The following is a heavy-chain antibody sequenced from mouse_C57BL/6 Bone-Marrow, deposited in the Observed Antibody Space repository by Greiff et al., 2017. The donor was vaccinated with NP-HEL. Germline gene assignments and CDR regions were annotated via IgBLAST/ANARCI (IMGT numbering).Heavy chain of an antibody. Sequence: DVMLVESGGDLVKPGGSLKLSCAASGFTFSSYGMSWVRQTPDKRLEWVATISSGGSYTYYPDSVKGRFTISRDNAKNTLYLQMSSLKSEDTAMYYCASVYYYGSSFYAMDYWGQGTSVTVSS. J-gene: IGHJ4*01. CDR2: ISSGGSYT. V-gene: IGHV5-6*02. CDR1: GFTFSSYG. D-gene: IGHD1-1*01. CDR3: ASVYYYGSSFYAMDY.